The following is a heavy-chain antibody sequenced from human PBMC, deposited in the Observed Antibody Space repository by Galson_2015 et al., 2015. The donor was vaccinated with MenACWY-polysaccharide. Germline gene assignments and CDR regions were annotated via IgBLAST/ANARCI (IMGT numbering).Heavy chain of an antibody. CDR1: GFSFSSYS. Sequence: SLRLSCAASGFSFSSYSVNWVRQAPGKGLEWVSYISSSSTIYYADSVKGRFTISRDNAKNSLYLQMNSLRAEDTAVYYCARRGGYMDYWGQGTLVTVSS. V-gene: IGHV3-48*01. CDR2: ISSSSTI. D-gene: IGHD3-16*01. CDR3: ARRGGYMDY. J-gene: IGHJ4*02.